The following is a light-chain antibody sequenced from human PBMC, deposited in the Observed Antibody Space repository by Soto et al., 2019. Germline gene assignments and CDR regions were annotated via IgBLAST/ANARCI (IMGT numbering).Light chain of an antibody. Sequence: EIVLTQSPCTLSLSPGERATLSCRASQSFNSIYLAWYQQKPGQATRRLIYGASSRATGIPDRFSGSGSWTDLTLTISRLEPEDFAVYYCHQYDSWTLGQGKNVDIK. CDR2: GAS. J-gene: IGKJ1*01. CDR3: HQYDSWT. CDR1: QSFNSIY. V-gene: IGKV3-20*01.